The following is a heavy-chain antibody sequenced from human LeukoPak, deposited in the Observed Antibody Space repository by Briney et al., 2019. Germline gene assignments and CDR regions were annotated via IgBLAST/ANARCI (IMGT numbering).Heavy chain of an antibody. CDR3: ARDQDIVVVVAALRQREMGGFDP. D-gene: IGHD2-15*01. J-gene: IGHJ5*02. Sequence: GASVKVSCKDSGCTFTNYDINWVRQATGQGPEWMGWMNPKSGNTGYAQKFQGRVTMTRNTSISTAYMELSSLRSDDTAVYYCARDQDIVVVVAALRQREMGGFDPWGQGTLVTVSS. CDR1: GCTFTNYD. CDR2: MNPKSGNT. V-gene: IGHV1-8*01.